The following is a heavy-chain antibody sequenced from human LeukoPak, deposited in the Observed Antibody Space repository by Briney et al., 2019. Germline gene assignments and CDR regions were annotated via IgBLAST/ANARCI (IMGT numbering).Heavy chain of an antibody. J-gene: IGHJ4*02. V-gene: IGHV3-49*03. Sequence: GGSLRLSCTATGFTFGDYALSWFRQAPGKGLEWVGFITSRVYGETTEYAASVKGRFTVSRDDSKNSLYLQLNSLKTEDTAVYYCSKSPVGNVLDSWGQGTLVTVSS. CDR3: SKSPVGNVLDS. CDR2: ITSRVYGETT. D-gene: IGHD2-8*01. CDR1: GFTFGDYA.